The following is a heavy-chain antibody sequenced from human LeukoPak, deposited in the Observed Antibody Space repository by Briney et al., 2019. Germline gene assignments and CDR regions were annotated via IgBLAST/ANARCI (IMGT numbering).Heavy chain of an antibody. D-gene: IGHD3-22*01. CDR3: ARDLDSSGEVRHAFDI. CDR1: GGSFSGYY. V-gene: IGHV4-34*01. Sequence: SETLSLTCAVYGGSFSGYYWSWIRQPPGKGLEWIGEINHSGSTNYNPSLKSRVTISVDTSKNQFSLKLSSVTAADTAVYYCARDLDSSGEVRHAFDIWGQGTMVTVSS. J-gene: IGHJ3*02. CDR2: INHSGST.